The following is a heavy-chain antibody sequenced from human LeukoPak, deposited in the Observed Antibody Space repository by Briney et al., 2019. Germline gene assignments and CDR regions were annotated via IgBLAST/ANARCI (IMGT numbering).Heavy chain of an antibody. D-gene: IGHD3-3*01. J-gene: IGHJ5*02. CDR1: GFTFSSYW. Sequence: GGSLRLSCAASGFTFSSYWMHWVRQAPGKGQVWVSHINSDGSSTSYADSVKGRFTISRDNAKNTLYLQMNSLRAEDTAVYYCASCELMWSEFDPRGQGTLVTVSS. CDR3: ASCELMWSEFDP. V-gene: IGHV3-74*01. CDR2: INSDGSST.